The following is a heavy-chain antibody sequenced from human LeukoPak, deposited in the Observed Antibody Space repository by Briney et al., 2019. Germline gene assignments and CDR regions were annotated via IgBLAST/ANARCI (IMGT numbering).Heavy chain of an antibody. CDR3: ARVSKFFYGDAFDI. Sequence: PGGSLRLSCAASGFTFSSYSMNWVRQAPGKGLEWVSSISSSSSYIYYADSVKGRFTISRDNAKNSLYLQMNSLRAEDTAVYYCARVSKFFYGDAFDIWGQGTMVTVSS. CDR2: ISSSSSYI. CDR1: GFTFSSYS. D-gene: IGHD2/OR15-2a*01. J-gene: IGHJ3*02. V-gene: IGHV3-21*01.